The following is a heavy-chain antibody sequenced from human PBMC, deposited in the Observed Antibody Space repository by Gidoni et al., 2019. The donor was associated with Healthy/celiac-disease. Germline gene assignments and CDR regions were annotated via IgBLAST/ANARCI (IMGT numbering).Heavy chain of an antibody. V-gene: IGHV4-61*02. J-gene: IGHJ5*02. D-gene: IGHD2-15*01. Sequence: VQLQASGPGLLKPSQTLSLTGTVSGGSISSGSYYWSWIRQPAGKGLEWIGRIYTSGSTNYNPSLKSRVTISVDTSKNQFSLKLSSVTAADTAVYYCARLAATVGPWFDPWGQGTLVTVSS. CDR2: IYTSGST. CDR1: GGSISSGSYY. CDR3: ARLAATVGPWFDP.